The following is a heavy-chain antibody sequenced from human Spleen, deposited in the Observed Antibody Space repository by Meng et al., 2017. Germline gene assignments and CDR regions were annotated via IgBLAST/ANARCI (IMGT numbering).Heavy chain of an antibody. J-gene: IGHJ4*02. V-gene: IGHV1-69*13. CDR1: GGIFSNYV. CDR3: ARKAGNCISTTCYSLDY. D-gene: IGHD2-2*01. Sequence: SVKVSCKALGGIFSNYVIGWVRQAPGQGLEWMGGINAVFGTTNYAQKFQDRVTITSDESTSTVYMELTRLISEDTAVYFCARKAGNCISTTCYSLDYWGQGTLVTVSS. CDR2: INAVFGTT.